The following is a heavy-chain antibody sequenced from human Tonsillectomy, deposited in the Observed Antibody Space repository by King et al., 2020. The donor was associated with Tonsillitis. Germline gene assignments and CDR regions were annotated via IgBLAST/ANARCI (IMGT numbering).Heavy chain of an antibody. V-gene: IGHV3-23*04. J-gene: IGHJ6*02. CDR1: GFSFVSYA. CDR3: AKDSGNNYDDMDV. CDR2: ISGSGGPI. Sequence: VQLVESGGGLVQPGGSLRLSCAASGFSFVSYAMSWVRQASGKGLEWGSGISGSGGPIYCADSVKGRFTISRDTSKNTLYLQMNSLRGEETGVYYCAKDSGNNYDDMDVWGQGTTVTVSS.